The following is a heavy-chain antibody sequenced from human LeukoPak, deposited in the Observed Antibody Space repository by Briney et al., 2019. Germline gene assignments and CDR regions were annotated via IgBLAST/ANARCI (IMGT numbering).Heavy chain of an antibody. CDR3: ARDIDNGDYVVY. V-gene: IGHV3-23*01. CDR2: IGSSGDIT. Sequence: GGSLRLSCAASGFTFSSYSMNWVRQAPGMGLEWVSSIGSSGDITYYADSVKGRFTISRDNSKNTLYLQMNSLRAEDTAVYYCARDIDNGDYVVYWGQGTLVTVSS. D-gene: IGHD4-17*01. J-gene: IGHJ4*02. CDR1: GFTFSSYS.